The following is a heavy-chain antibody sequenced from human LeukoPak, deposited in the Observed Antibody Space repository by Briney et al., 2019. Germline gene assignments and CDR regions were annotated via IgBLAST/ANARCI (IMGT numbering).Heavy chain of an antibody. V-gene: IGHV1-69*02. J-gene: IGHJ3*02. CDR2: IIPILGIA. Sequence: SVKVSCKASGGTFSSYTISWVRQAPGQGLEWMGRIIPILGIANYAQKFQGRVTITADKSTSTAYMELSSLRSEDMAVYYCAIYSGYYYDSSGYSGAFDIWGQGTMVTVSS. CDR1: GGTFSSYT. D-gene: IGHD3-22*01. CDR3: AIYSGYYYDSSGYSGAFDI.